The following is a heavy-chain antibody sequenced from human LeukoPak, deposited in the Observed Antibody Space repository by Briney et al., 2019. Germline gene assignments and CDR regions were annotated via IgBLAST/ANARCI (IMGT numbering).Heavy chain of an antibody. Sequence: GGSLRLSCAASGFTFSSYAMSWVRQAPGKGLEWVSAISGSGDSTYYADSVKGRLTISRDYSKTTLSLQMNSLRAEDTAVYYCATEGWDFDYWGPGTLVTVSS. CDR1: GFTFSSYA. CDR3: ATEGWDFDY. V-gene: IGHV3-23*01. D-gene: IGHD1-26*01. CDR2: ISGSGDST. J-gene: IGHJ4*02.